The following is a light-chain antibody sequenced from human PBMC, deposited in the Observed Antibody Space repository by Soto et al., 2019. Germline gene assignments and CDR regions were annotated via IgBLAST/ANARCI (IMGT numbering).Light chain of an antibody. V-gene: IGLV2-11*01. CDR2: DVN. CDR3: CSYAGSYTGVL. Sequence: QSALTQPRSVSGSPGQSVTISCTGTSSDVGGYNYVAWYQQHPGKAPKLMIYDVNQRPSGVPDRFFGSKSGNTASLTISGLQAEDEADYHCCSYAGSYTGVLFGGGTKLTVL. J-gene: IGLJ2*01. CDR1: SSDVGGYNY.